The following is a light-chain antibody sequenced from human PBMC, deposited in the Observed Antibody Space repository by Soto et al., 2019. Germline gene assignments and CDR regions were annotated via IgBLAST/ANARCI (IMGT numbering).Light chain of an antibody. V-gene: IGKV1-5*03. CDR1: QSVSIW. CDR3: QQYNSYSPD. J-gene: IGKJ4*01. Sequence: DIQMTQSPSTLSASAGDRVTISCRASQSVSIWLAWYQQKPGRAPKLLIYKSSILESGVPSRFSGSGSGTEFTLTISCLQPDDVAIYYCQQYNSYSPDFGGGTKVDIK. CDR2: KSS.